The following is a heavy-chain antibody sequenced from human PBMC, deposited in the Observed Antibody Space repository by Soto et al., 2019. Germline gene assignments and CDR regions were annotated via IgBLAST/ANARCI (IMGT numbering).Heavy chain of an antibody. J-gene: IGHJ4*02. Sequence: EVQLLESGGGLVQPGGSLRLSCVASGFTFSSYAMSWVRQAPGKGLEWVSAISGSGGSTYYADSVKGRFTISRDNSKNTLYLQMNSLRAEDTAVYYCAKDPAYEATDRGEYYFDYWGQGTLVTVSS. CDR3: AKDPAYEATDRGEYYFDY. V-gene: IGHV3-23*01. CDR1: GFTFSSYA. D-gene: IGHD3-16*01. CDR2: ISGSGGST.